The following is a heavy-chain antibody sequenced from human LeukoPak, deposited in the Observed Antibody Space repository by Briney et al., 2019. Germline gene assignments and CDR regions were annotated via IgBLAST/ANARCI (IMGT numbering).Heavy chain of an antibody. Sequence: GASVKVSCKASGYTFTGYYMHWVRQAPGQGLEWMGWINPNSGGTNYAQKFQGWVTMTRDTSISTAYMELSRLRSDDTAVYYCAREKQWPFQNYYYYGMDVWGQGTTVTVSS. D-gene: IGHD6-19*01. J-gene: IGHJ6*02. V-gene: IGHV1-2*04. CDR3: AREKQWPFQNYYYYGMDV. CDR1: GYTFTGYY. CDR2: INPNSGGT.